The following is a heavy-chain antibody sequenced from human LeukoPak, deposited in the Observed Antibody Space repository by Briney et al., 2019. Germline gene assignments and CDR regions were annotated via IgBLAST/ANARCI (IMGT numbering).Heavy chain of an antibody. Sequence: SETLSLTCTVSGGSISSGSYYWSWIRQPAGKGLEWIGRIYTSGSTNYNPSLKSRVTISVDTSKKQLSLKLNSVTAADTAIYYCARHNGGGVGSYVAPGPPDYFDYWGQGTLVTVSS. D-gene: IGHD1-26*01. CDR3: ARHNGGGVGSYVAPGPPDYFDY. CDR2: IYTSGST. V-gene: IGHV4-61*02. J-gene: IGHJ4*02. CDR1: GGSISSGSYY.